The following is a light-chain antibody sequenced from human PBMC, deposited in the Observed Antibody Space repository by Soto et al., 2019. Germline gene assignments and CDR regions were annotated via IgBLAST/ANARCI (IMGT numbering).Light chain of an antibody. CDR3: HQYDDGPYT. CDR2: GAS. V-gene: IGKV3-15*01. J-gene: IGKJ2*01. Sequence: DIVMTQSPATLSVSPVERSTLSCRASQSVSSNVAWYQQIPGQTPRLLIYGASTRATGVPVRFSGSASGTEFTLTISGLQSEDFAVYYCHQYDDGPYTFGQGTKVDIK. CDR1: QSVSSN.